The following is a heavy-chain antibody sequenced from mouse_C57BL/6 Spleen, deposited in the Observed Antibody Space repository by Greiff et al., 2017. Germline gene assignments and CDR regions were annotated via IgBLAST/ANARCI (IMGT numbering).Heavy chain of an antibody. D-gene: IGHD2-3*01. J-gene: IGHJ3*01. CDR3: TRDGYDGYYEAWFAY. CDR2: ISSGGDYI. CDR1: GFTFSSYA. Sequence: EVKVVESGEGLVKPGGSLKLSCAASGFTFSSYAMSWVRQTPEKRLEWVAYISSGGDYIYYADTVKGRVTISRDNARNTLYLQMSSLKSEDTAMYYCTRDGYDGYYEAWFAYWGQGTLVTVSA. V-gene: IGHV5-9-1*02.